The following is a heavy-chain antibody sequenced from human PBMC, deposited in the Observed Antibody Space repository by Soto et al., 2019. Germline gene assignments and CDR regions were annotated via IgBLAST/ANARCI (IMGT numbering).Heavy chain of an antibody. Sequence: PGGSLRLSCAASGFTFSSYAMHWVRQAPGKGLEWVAVISYDGSNKYYADYVKGRFTISRDNSKNTLCLQMNSLRAEDTAVYYCARVLMHPSSSWKNYYYYGMDVWGQGTTVTVSS. D-gene: IGHD6-13*01. V-gene: IGHV3-30-3*01. CDR3: ARVLMHPSSSWKNYYYYGMDV. CDR2: ISYDGSNK. CDR1: GFTFSSYA. J-gene: IGHJ6*02.